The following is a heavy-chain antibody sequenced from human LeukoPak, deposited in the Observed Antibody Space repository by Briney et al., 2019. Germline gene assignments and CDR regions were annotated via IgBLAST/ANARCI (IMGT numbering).Heavy chain of an antibody. CDR3: ARPSSSWPGDAFDI. D-gene: IGHD6-13*01. CDR1: GYTFTSYA. J-gene: IGHJ3*02. V-gene: IGHV7-4-1*02. Sequence: ASVKVSCKASGYTFTSYATNWVRQAPGQGLEWMGWINTNTGNPTYAQGFTGRFVFSLDTSVSTAYLQISSLKAEDTAVYYCARPSSSWPGDAFDIWGQGIMVTVSS. CDR2: INTNTGNP.